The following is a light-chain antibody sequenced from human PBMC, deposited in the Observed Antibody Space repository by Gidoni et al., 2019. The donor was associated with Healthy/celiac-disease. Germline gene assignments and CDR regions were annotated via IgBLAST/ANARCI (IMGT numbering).Light chain of an antibody. J-gene: IGLJ1*01. V-gene: IGLV2-11*01. CDR1: SSDVGAYTY. CDR2: DVD. CDR3: CSYAGGYIFV. Sequence: QSALTQPRSVYGSPGQSVTISCAGTSSDVGAYTYCSWFQHHPGKAPQLMIYDVDKRPSGVPDRFSGSKSGNTASLTISGLQAEDEADYYCCSYAGGYIFVFGTGTEVTVL.